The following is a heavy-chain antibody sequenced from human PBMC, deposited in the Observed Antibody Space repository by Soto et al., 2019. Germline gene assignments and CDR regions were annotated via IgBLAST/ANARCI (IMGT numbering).Heavy chain of an antibody. V-gene: IGHV3-23*01. Sequence: EVQLLESGGGLVQPGGSLRLSCAASGFTFSSYAMSWVRQAPGKGREWFSAISGSGGSTYYADSVKGRFTISRDNSKNTLYLQMNILRAEDTAVYYCAKDYSDSSGYSYSAFDIWGQGTMVTVSS. J-gene: IGHJ3*02. D-gene: IGHD3-22*01. CDR1: GFTFSSYA. CDR3: AKDYSDSSGYSYSAFDI. CDR2: ISGSGGST.